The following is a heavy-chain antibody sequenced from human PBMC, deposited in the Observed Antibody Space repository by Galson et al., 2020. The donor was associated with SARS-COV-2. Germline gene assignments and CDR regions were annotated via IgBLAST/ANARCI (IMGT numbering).Heavy chain of an antibody. V-gene: IGHV1-46*01. CDR3: ARGRPIAAAGNWFDP. CDR1: GYTFTSYY. J-gene: IGHJ5*02. CDR2: INPSGGST. Sequence: GESLKISCKASGYTFTSYYMHWVRQAPGQGLEWMGIINPSGGSTSYAQKFQGRVTMTRDTSTSTVYMELSSLRSEDTAVYYCARGRPIAAAGNWFDPWGQGTLVTVSS. D-gene: IGHD6-13*01.